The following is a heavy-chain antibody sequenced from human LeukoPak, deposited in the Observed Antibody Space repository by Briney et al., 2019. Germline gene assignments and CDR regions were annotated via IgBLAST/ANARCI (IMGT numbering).Heavy chain of an antibody. CDR2: IYNIGST. CDR3: ARARAIGYFDY. J-gene: IGHJ4*02. D-gene: IGHD2-2*02. CDR1: GGSVSSYY. Sequence: PSETLSLTCAVSGGSVSSYYWSWIRQPPGKGLEWIGHIYNIGSTDYNPSLKSRVTVSVDTSKNQFSLKLSSVTTADTALYYCARARAIGYFDYWGRGTLVTVSS. V-gene: IGHV4-59*02.